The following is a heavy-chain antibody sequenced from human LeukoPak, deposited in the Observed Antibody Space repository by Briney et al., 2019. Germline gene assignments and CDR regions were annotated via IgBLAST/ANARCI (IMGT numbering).Heavy chain of an antibody. D-gene: IGHD3-16*01. V-gene: IGHV1-2*02. CDR3: ARGPPQIMEKYRDV. J-gene: IGHJ6*03. Sequence: ASGKLSCKASGYTFTGYYMHWVRQAPGQGLEWMGWINPNSGGTNYAQKFQGRVTMTRDTSISTAYMEMSRMRSDDTAVHYCARGPPQIMEKYRDVWGKETTVSVSS. CDR2: INPNSGGT. CDR1: GYTFTGYY.